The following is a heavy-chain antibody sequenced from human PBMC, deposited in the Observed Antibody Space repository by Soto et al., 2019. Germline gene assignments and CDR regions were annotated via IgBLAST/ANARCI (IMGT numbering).Heavy chain of an antibody. V-gene: IGHV4-59*08. J-gene: IGHJ6*03. D-gene: IGHD6-6*01. Sequence: SETLSLTCTVSGGSISSYYWSWIRQPPGKGLEWIGYIYYSGSTNYNPSLKSRVTISVDTSKNQFSLKLSSVTAADTAVYYCARLKYSSSSKWHYYYYYMDVWGKGTTVTVSS. CDR2: IYYSGST. CDR3: ARLKYSSSSKWHYYYYYMDV. CDR1: GGSISSYY.